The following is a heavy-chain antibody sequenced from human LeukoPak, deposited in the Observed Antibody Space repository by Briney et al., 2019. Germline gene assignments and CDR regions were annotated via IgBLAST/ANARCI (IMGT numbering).Heavy chain of an antibody. CDR1: GFTFSNSG. J-gene: IGHJ3*01. Sequence: GGSLRLSCTASGFTFSNSGMHWVRQAPGKGLEWVAVIWYDGSNEYYADAVKGRFIISRDNSKNTVHLQMNSLRVEDTSVYYCAREISMFVNAFDLWGQGTLVAVSS. D-gene: IGHD3-10*02. CDR3: AREISMFVNAFDL. CDR2: IWYDGSNE. V-gene: IGHV3-33*01.